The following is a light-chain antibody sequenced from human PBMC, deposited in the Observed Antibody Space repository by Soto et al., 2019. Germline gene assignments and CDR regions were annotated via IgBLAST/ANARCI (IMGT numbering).Light chain of an antibody. V-gene: IGLV1-44*01. J-gene: IGLJ2*01. Sequence: QAVVTQPPSASGTPGQRVTISCSGSSSNIGSNNVNWYQQHPRTAPKLLIYSNNQRPSGVSYRSSGSKSGTSASLAISGLQSDDEAGYYCAAWDDSSVVFGGGTKLTVL. CDR2: SNN. CDR1: SSNIGSNN. CDR3: AAWDDSSVV.